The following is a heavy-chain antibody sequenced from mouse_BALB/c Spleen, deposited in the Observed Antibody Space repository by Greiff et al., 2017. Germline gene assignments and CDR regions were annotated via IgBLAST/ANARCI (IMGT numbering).Heavy chain of an antibody. Sequence: VKLMESGPGLVAPSQSLSITCTVSGFSLTSYGVHWVRQPPGKGLEWLGVIWAGGSTNYNSALMSRLSISKDNSKSQVFLKMNSLQTDDTAMYYCARGLYYRYDEGAMDYWGQGTSVTVSS. CDR2: IWAGGST. D-gene: IGHD2-14*01. J-gene: IGHJ4*01. CDR3: ARGLYYRYDEGAMDY. V-gene: IGHV2-9*02. CDR1: GFSLTSYG.